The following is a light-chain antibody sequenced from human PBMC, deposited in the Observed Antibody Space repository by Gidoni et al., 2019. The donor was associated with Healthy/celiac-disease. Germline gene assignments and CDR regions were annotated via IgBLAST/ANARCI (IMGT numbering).Light chain of an antibody. V-gene: IGKV1-9*01. J-gene: IGKJ2*01. CDR1: QGISSS. CDR3: QQLNSYPRT. Sequence: DIKLTQSPSFLSASVGDRVTITCRASQGISSSLAWYQQQPGKAPKLLIYAASTLPSGVPSRFSGSGSGTEFTLTISSLQPEDFATYYCQQLNSYPRTFGQGTKLEIK. CDR2: AAS.